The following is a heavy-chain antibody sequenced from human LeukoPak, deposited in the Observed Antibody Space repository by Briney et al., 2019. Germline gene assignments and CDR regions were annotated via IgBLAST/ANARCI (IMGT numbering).Heavy chain of an antibody. CDR1: GYTFPSYG. D-gene: IGHD3-3*01. CDR3: ARDTLLFLWIAELDY. Sequence: VKVSCKASGYTFPSYGISWVRQAPGQGLEWMGWISAYNGNTNYEQKLQGRVTTTTDTYTSTAYMELRSLRSDDTAVYYCARDTLLFLWIAELDYWGQGTLVTVSS. CDR2: ISAYNGNT. V-gene: IGHV1-18*01. J-gene: IGHJ4*02.